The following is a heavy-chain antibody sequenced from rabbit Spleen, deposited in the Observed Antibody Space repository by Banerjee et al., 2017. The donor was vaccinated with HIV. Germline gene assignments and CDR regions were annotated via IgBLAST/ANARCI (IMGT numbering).Heavy chain of an antibody. CDR3: ARDNGSSFSSYGMDL. V-gene: IGHV1S45*01. D-gene: IGHD8-1*01. Sequence: QEQLEESGGDLVNPGASLTLTCTASGFSFSGRYSLCWVRQAPGKGLEWIACINSNTGNTVYATWAKGPFTISKTASTTVTLQMTSLTAADTATYFCARDNGSSFSSYGMDLWGPGTLVTVS. CDR2: INSNTGNT. J-gene: IGHJ6*01. CDR1: GFSFSGRYS.